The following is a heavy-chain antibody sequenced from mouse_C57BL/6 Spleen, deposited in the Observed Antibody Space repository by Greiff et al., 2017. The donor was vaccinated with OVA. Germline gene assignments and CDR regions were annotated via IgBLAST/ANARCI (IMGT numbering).Heavy chain of an antibody. CDR3: ARRGWLLGFAY. CDR1: GYTFTDYN. J-gene: IGHJ3*01. CDR2: INPNNGGT. D-gene: IGHD2-3*01. Sequence: EVQLQQSGPELVKPGASVKIPCKASGYTFTDYNMDWVKQSHGKSLEWIGDINPNNGGTIYNQKFKGKATLTVDKSSSTAYMELRSLTSEDTAVYYWARRGWLLGFAYWGQGTLVTVSA. V-gene: IGHV1-18*01.